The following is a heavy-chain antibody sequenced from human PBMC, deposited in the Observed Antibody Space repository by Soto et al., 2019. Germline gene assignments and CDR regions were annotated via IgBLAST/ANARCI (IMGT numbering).Heavy chain of an antibody. V-gene: IGHV4-59*08. Sequence: QVQLQESGPGLVKASETLSLTCTVSGGSIDTYYWSWIRQPPGKGLQWIGYIYYSGSTTYSPSLKSRVTISVDRPKNQFSLKLTSVTAADTAVYYCAGLGGDYQSLDTWGQGTLVTVSS. CDR2: IYYSGST. J-gene: IGHJ5*02. CDR1: GGSIDTYY. CDR3: AGLGGDYQSLDT. D-gene: IGHD2-21*01.